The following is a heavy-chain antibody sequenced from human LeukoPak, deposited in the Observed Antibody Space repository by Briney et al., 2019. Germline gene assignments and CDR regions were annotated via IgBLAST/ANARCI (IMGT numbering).Heavy chain of an antibody. D-gene: IGHD6-13*01. CDR1: GGSISPYY. CDR3: TRRAAAVGTFYMDV. J-gene: IGHJ6*03. Sequence: PSETLSLTCTVSGGSISPYYWIWIRQPPGKGLEWIGYIYYRGGTNHNPSLKSRVTMSVDTSKNQFSLKLASVTAADTAVYYCTRRAAAVGTFYMDVWGEGTTVTVSS. V-gene: IGHV4-59*01. CDR2: IYYRGGT.